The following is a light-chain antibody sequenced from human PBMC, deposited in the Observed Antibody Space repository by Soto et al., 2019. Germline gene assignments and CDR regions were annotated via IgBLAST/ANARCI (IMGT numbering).Light chain of an antibody. V-gene: IGKV3-20*01. Sequence: DIVLTQWPGTLSLSPGERATLSCRASQSVSSSYLAWYQQKPGQAPRLLIYGASSRATGIPDRFSGSGSGTDFTLTISRLEPEDFAVYYCQQYGSSPPTFGQGTKV. CDR3: QQYGSSPPT. J-gene: IGKJ1*01. CDR1: QSVSSSY. CDR2: GAS.